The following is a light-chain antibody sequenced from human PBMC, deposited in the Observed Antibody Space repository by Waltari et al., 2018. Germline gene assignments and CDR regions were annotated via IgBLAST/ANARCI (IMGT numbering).Light chain of an antibody. CDR2: EVT. V-gene: IGLV2-14*01. CDR1: SSDVGGFES. J-gene: IGLJ3*02. CDR3: TSYTSTNTVV. Sequence: QSALTQPASVSGSPGQSITISCTGTSSDVGGFESVSWYQQHPGTAPKLVIFEVTYRPSGVSNRFSGSKSGNTASLTISGLQTEDEADYYCTSYTSTNTVVFGGGTKVTVL.